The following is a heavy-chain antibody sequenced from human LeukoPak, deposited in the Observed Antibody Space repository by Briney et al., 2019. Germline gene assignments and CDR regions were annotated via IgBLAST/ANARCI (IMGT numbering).Heavy chain of an antibody. CDR2: IYTSGST. CDR1: GGSISSYY. J-gene: IGHJ6*03. Sequence: SETLSLTCTACGGSISSYYWSWIRQPAGKGLEWIGRIYTSGSTNYNPSLKSRVTMSVDTSKNQFSLKLSSVTAADTAVYYCARDQGQGYDILTGYYSYYYMDVWGKGTTVTISS. D-gene: IGHD3-9*01. CDR3: ARDQGQGYDILTGYYSYYYMDV. V-gene: IGHV4-4*07.